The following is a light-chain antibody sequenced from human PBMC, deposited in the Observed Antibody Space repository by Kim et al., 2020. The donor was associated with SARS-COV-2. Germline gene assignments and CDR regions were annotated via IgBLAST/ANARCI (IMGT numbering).Light chain of an antibody. CDR1: QSIKNAY. V-gene: IGKV3-20*01. J-gene: IGKJ5*01. CDR2: GTS. Sequence: GQRAAPPSRASQSIKNAYSAWYHKKPRKGPRLVIYGTSNRASGIPDRCTGSVSGTDFTLTISRLEPEDSALYYCQQYEGSPRRVTFGQGTRLEIK. CDR3: QQYEGSPRRVT.